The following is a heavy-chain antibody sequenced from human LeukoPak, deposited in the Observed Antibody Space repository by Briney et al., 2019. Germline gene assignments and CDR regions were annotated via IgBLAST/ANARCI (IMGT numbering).Heavy chain of an antibody. V-gene: IGHV3-53*01. J-gene: IGHJ4*02. Sequence: PGGSLRLSCVASEFTVSSNYMSWVRQASGKGLEWVSVIYSGDTTYYADSVKGRFTISRDNSKNTLYLQMSSLRAEDTAVYYCARGGSWNDFDYWGQGTLVTVSS. D-gene: IGHD1-26*01. CDR2: IYSGDTT. CDR1: EFTVSSNY. CDR3: ARGGSWNDFDY.